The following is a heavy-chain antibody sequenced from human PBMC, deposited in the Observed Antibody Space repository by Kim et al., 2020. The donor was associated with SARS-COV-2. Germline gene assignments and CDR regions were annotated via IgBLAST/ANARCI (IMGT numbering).Heavy chain of an antibody. CDR1: GFTVSSNY. Sequence: GGSLRLSCAASGFTVSSNYMSWVRQAPGKGLEWVSVIYSGGSTYYADSVKGRFTISRDNSKNTLYLQMNSLRAEDTAVYYCASRGAFLAIEGDVWGQGTTVTVSS. V-gene: IGHV3-53*01. J-gene: IGHJ6*02. CDR2: IYSGGST. CDR3: ASRGAFLAIEGDV.